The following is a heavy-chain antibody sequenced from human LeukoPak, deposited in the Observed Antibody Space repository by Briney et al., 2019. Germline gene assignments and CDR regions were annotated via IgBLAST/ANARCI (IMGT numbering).Heavy chain of an antibody. CDR3: ARGTLAVAGTLFDY. J-gene: IGHJ4*02. CDR2: IYYSGST. V-gene: IGHV4-38-2*01. D-gene: IGHD6-19*01. CDR1: GYSISSGSY. Sequence: PSETLSLTCAVFGYSISSGSYWGWIRQPPGKGLEWIGYIYYSGSTNYNPSLKSRFTISVDTSKNQFSLKLSSVTGPDTAVYYCARGTLAVAGTLFDYWGQGTLVTVSS.